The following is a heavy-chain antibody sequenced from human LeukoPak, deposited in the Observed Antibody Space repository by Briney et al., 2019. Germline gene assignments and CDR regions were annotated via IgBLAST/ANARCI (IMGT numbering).Heavy chain of an antibody. CDR3: AKGADYDLYYFDY. CDR1: GFTFSSYG. D-gene: IGHD4/OR15-4a*01. CDR2: ISGSGGST. V-gene: IGHV3-23*01. Sequence: GGSLRLSCAASGFTFSSYGMSWVRQAPGKGLEWVSAISGSGGSTYYADSVKGRFTISRDNSKNTLYLQMNSLRAEDAAVYYCAKGADYDLYYFDYWGQGTLVTVSS. J-gene: IGHJ4*02.